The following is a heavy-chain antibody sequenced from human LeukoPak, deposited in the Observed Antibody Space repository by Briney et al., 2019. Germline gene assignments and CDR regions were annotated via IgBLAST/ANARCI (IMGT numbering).Heavy chain of an antibody. V-gene: IGHV3-21*01. D-gene: IGHD6-6*01. CDR3: ARDEYSSSPGYFDY. Sequence: GGSLRLSCAASGFTFSSYAMSWVRQAPGKGLEWVSSISTSSRYIHYADSMKGRFTISRDNAKNSLYLQMNSLRAEDTAVYYCARDEYSSSPGYFDYWGQGTLVTVSS. J-gene: IGHJ4*02. CDR2: ISTSSRYI. CDR1: GFTFSSYA.